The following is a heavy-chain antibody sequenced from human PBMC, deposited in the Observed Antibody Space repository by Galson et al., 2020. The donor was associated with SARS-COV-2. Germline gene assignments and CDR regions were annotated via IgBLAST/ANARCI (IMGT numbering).Heavy chain of an antibody. J-gene: IGHJ4*02. CDR1: GFSFSDYF. V-gene: IGHV3-11*01. CDR3: ARYTPLYGDNGNYLDS. D-gene: IGHD4-17*01. Sequence: GGSLRLSCEASGFSFSDYFMSWVRQAPGKGLEWVSHMSNTGRFIYYADSVKGRFTMSRDNAKKSLYLQMNSLRAEDTAVYYCARYTPLYGDNGNYLDSWGQGTLVAVSS. CDR2: MSNTGRFI.